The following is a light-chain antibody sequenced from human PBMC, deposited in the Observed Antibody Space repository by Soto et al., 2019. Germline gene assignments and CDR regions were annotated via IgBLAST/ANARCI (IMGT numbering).Light chain of an antibody. Sequence: DIQLTQSPSTLSAFVGDRVTITCRASQDISVWLAWYQQKPGKAPKLLIYAASTLQSGVPSRFSGSGSGTEFTLTISSLQPEDFATYYCQQLNSYPITFGQGTRLEIK. V-gene: IGKV1-9*01. J-gene: IGKJ5*01. CDR2: AAS. CDR1: QDISVW. CDR3: QQLNSYPIT.